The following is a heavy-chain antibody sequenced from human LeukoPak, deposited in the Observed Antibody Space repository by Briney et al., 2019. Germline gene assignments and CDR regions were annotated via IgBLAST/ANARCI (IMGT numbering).Heavy chain of an antibody. V-gene: IGHV4-39*07. J-gene: IGHJ3*02. CDR1: GGSISSSSYY. CDR3: ARERTTLIVVVNDAFDI. CDR2: IYYSGST. D-gene: IGHD3-22*01. Sequence: PSETLSLTCTVSGGSISSSSYYWGWIRQPPGKGLEWIGSIYYSGSTYYNPSLKSRVTISVDTSKNQFSLKLSSVTAADTAVYYCARERTTLIVVVNDAFDIWGQGTMVTVSS.